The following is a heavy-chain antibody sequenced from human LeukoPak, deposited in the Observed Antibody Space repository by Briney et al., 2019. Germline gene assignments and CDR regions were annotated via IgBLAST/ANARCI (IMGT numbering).Heavy chain of an antibody. CDR2: INSDGSST. D-gene: IGHD3-9*01. CDR1: GFTFSSYW. Sequence: GGSLRLSCAASGFTFSSYWMHWVRHAPGKGLVWVSRINSDGSSTNYADCVKGRFTISRENAKKRVYLLMNSRRGEDTAVYYCVKGGDLLTGYLNWFDPGGQGTLVTVSS. J-gene: IGHJ5*02. V-gene: IGHV3-74*01. CDR3: VKGGDLLTGYLNWFDP.